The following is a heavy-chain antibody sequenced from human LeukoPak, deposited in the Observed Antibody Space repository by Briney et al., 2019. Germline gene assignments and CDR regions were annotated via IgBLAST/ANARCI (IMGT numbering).Heavy chain of an antibody. Sequence: SETLSLTCTVSGGSISSCYWSWIRQPAGKGLEWIGRIYTSGSTNYNPSLKSRVTISVDTSKTQFSLKLSSVTAADTAVYYCARDPPYYYGSGSYKRGSYYMDVWGKGTTVTVSS. CDR3: ARDPPYYYGSGSYKRGSYYMDV. J-gene: IGHJ6*03. V-gene: IGHV4-4*07. CDR2: IYTSGST. D-gene: IGHD3-10*01. CDR1: GGSISSCY.